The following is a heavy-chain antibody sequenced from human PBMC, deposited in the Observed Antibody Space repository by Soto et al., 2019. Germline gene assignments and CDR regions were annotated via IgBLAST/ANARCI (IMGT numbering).Heavy chain of an antibody. Sequence: GGSLRLSCAASGFTFSSYGMHWVRQAPGKGLVWVSRINSDGSSTSYADSVKGRFTISRDNAKNTLYLQMNSLRAEDTVAYYCASLQDLFDYWGQGTMVTVSS. D-gene: IGHD4-4*01. J-gene: IGHJ4*02. CDR1: GFTFSSYG. CDR2: INSDGSST. V-gene: IGHV3-74*01. CDR3: ASLQDLFDY.